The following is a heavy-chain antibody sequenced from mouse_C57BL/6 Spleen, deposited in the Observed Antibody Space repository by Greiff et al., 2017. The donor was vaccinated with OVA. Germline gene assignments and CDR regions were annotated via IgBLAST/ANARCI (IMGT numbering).Heavy chain of an antibody. CDR1: GYSITSGYD. J-gene: IGHJ1*03. V-gene: IGHV3-1*01. D-gene: IGHD2-1*01. CDR2: ISYSGST. CDR3: AREREYGNSPWYVDV. Sequence: EVQLVESGPGMVKPSQSLSLTCTVTGYSITSGYDWHWIRHFPGNQLEWMGNISYSGSTKYNPSFQSRISITNDTSKNHFFLKLNSVTTEDTATYYCAREREYGNSPWYVDVWGTGTTVTVSS.